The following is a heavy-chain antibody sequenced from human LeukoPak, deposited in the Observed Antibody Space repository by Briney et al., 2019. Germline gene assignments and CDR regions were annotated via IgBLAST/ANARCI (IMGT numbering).Heavy chain of an antibody. D-gene: IGHD4-23*01. J-gene: IGHJ4*02. CDR2: IYYSGST. V-gene: IGHV4-31*03. Sequence: SETLSLICTVSGGSISSGGYYWSWIRQHPGKGLEWIGYIYYSGSTYYNPSLKSRVTISVDTSKNQFSLKLSSVTAADTAAYYCAREPIYGGTDYWGQGTLVTVSS. CDR3: AREPIYGGTDY. CDR1: GGSISSGGYY.